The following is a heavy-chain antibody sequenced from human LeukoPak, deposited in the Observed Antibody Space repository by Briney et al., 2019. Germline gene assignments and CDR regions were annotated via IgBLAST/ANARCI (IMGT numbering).Heavy chain of an antibody. J-gene: IGHJ3*02. V-gene: IGHV1-24*01. Sequence: ASVTVSCKVSGYTLTELSMHWVRQAPGKGLGWMGGFYPEDGETIYAQKFQGRVTTTEDTSTDTAYMELSSLRSEDTAVYYCATDGPWDWNSDQESPNAFDIWGQGTMVTVSS. CDR1: GYTLTELS. CDR2: FYPEDGET. D-gene: IGHD1-7*01. CDR3: ATDGPWDWNSDQESPNAFDI.